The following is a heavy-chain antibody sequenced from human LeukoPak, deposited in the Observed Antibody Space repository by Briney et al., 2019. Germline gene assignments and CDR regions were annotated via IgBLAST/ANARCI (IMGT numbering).Heavy chain of an antibody. J-gene: IGHJ5*02. CDR2: MNPNSGNT. Sequence: ASVKVSCKASGYTFTSYDINWVRQATGQGLEWMGWMNPNSGNTGYAQKFQGRVTMTRNTSISTAYMELSSLRSADTAVYYCAREGYGAFNNWFDPWGQGTLVTVSS. D-gene: IGHD4-17*01. V-gene: IGHV1-8*01. CDR1: GYTFTSYD. CDR3: AREGYGAFNNWFDP.